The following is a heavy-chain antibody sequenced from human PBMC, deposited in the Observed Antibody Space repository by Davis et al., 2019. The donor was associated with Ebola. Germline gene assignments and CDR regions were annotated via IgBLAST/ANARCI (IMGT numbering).Heavy chain of an antibody. D-gene: IGHD6-19*01. CDR3: ARGAVSGEIYNWFDP. J-gene: IGHJ5*02. CDR2: IYYSGST. V-gene: IGHV4-61*08. Sequence: MPSETLSLTCTVSGGSVSSGGHYWSWIRQPPGKGLEWIAYIYYSGSTHYNPSLKSRATISVDTSKSQFSLKLFSVTAADTAVYYCARGAVSGEIYNWFDPWGQGTLVTVSS. CDR1: GGSVSSGGHY.